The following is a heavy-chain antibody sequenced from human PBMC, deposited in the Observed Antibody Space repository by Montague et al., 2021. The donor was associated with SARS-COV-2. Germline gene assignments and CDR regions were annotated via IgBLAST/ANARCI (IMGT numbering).Heavy chain of an antibody. J-gene: IGHJ4*02. CDR1: GGGRRRRREK. CDR3: ATQEDPSGWIPGPFDF. CDR2: IYYRGST. D-gene: IGHD6-19*01. V-gene: IGHV4-39*01. Sequence: SETLSLTCTVPGGGRRRRREKWGEKQTPPGTGLEWIGSIYYRGSTYYNPSLKSRVFISVDTSKNQLSLTLTSVTAADTAVYYCATQEDPSGWIPGPFDFWGQGTLLSVSS.